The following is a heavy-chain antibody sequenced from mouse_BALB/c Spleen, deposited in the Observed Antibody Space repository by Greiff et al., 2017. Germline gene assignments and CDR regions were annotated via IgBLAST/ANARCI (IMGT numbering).Heavy chain of an antibody. V-gene: IGHV5-9-4*01. CDR1: GFTFSSYA. CDR3: ASRYDGYAMDY. D-gene: IGHD2-14*01. Sequence: EVQRVESGGGLVKPGGSLKLSCAASGFTFSSYAMSWVRQSPEKRLEWVAEISSGGSYTYYPDTVTGRFTISRDNAKNTLYLEMSSLRSEDTAMYYCASRYDGYAMDYWGQGTSVTVSS. CDR2: ISSGGSYT. J-gene: IGHJ4*01.